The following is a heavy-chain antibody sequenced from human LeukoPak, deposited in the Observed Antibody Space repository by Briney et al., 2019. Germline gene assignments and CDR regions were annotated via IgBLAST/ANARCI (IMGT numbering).Heavy chain of an antibody. CDR3: ARGSVTTDASFDY. CDR1: GYTFTSYY. CDR2: INPSGGST. V-gene: IGHV1-46*01. J-gene: IGHJ4*02. Sequence: ASVKVSCKASGYTFTSYYINWVRQAPGQGLEWMGIINPSGGSTSYAQKFQGRVTMTRDTSTSTVYMELSSLRSEDTSVYYCARGSVTTDASFDYWGQGTLVTVSS. D-gene: IGHD4-17*01.